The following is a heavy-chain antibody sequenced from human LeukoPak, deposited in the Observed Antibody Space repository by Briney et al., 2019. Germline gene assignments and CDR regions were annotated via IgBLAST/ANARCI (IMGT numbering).Heavy chain of an antibody. J-gene: IGHJ3*02. V-gene: IGHV1-24*01. D-gene: IGHD5-12*01. CDR2: FDPEDGET. CDR1: GYTLTELS. CDR3: ARSSGYNDAFDI. Sequence: ASVKVSCKVSGYTLTELSMHWVRQAPGKGLEWMGGFDPEDGETIYAQKFQGRVTMTEDTSTDTAYMELSSLRSEDTAVYYCARSSGYNDAFDIWGQGTMVTVSS.